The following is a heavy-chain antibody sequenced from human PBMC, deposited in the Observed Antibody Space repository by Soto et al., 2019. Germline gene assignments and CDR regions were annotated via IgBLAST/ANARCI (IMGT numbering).Heavy chain of an antibody. CDR3: ARDSGAYDFWSGSNAPWFDP. D-gene: IGHD3-3*01. V-gene: IGHV4-31*03. J-gene: IGHJ5*02. CDR2: IYYSGST. CDR1: GGSISSGGYY. Sequence: SETLSLTCTVSGGSISSGGYYWSWILQHPGKGLEWIGYIYYSGSTYSNPSLKSRVTISVDTSKNQCSLKLSPVTAADTAVYYCARDSGAYDFWSGSNAPWFDPWGQGTLVTVSS.